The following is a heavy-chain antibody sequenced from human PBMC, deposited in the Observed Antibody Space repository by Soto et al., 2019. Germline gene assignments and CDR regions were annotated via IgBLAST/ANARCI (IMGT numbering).Heavy chain of an antibody. J-gene: IGHJ6*02. CDR2: ISPYTGNT. CDR3: VMVDNYVTPTPQDV. CDR1: GYIFVNYG. V-gene: IGHV1-18*01. Sequence: QVQLVQSGDEVKKPGASVKVSCKASGYIFVNYGIAWVRQAPGQGLEWMGGISPYTGNTHSATKVQGRLTMTTHTSTSTAYMDLGSLTSDATAVYYCVMVDNYVTPTPQDVWGQGTTVTLSS. D-gene: IGHD3-16*01.